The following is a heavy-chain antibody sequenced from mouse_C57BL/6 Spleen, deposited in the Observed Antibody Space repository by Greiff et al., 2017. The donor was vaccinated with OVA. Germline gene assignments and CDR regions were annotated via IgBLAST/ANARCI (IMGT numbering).Heavy chain of an antibody. CDR2: IDPEDGDT. CDR3: TFYYVNSPYAMDY. V-gene: IGHV14-1*01. J-gene: IGHJ4*01. D-gene: IGHD2-1*01. Sequence: EVQLQQSGAELVRPGASVKLSCTASGFNIKDYYMHWVKQRPEQGLEWIGRIDPEDGDTEYAPKFQGKATMTADTSSNTAYLQLSSLTSEDTAVYYCTFYYVNSPYAMDYWGQGTSVTVSS. CDR1: GFNIKDYY.